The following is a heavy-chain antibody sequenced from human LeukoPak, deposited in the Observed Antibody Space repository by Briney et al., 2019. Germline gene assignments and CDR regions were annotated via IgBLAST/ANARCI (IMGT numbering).Heavy chain of an antibody. V-gene: IGHV3-13*01. J-gene: IGHJ5*02. CDR3: AGGVDGFDP. CDR2: IAIAGDT. CDR1: GFTFSRYD. Sequence: GGSLRLSCAASGFTFSRYDIHWVRQAAGKGLEWVAAIAIAGDTFYAASVKGRFTISRENAKNSLYLQMNSLRAGDTAVYYCAGGVDGFDPWGQGTLVTVSS.